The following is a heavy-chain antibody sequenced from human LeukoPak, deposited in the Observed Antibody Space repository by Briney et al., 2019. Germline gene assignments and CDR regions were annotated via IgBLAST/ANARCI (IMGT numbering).Heavy chain of an antibody. CDR3: AREDFWRFDY. J-gene: IGHJ4*02. CDR1: GFTFSSHW. Sequence: QTGGSLRLSCAGSGFTFSSHWMNWVRQAPGKGLECVAKIKPDGSDKFYEDSVKGRFTISRDNAKNSLYLQMNSLTAEDTAVYYCAREDFWRFDYWGQGTMVTASS. D-gene: IGHD3-3*01. CDR2: IKPDGSDK. V-gene: IGHV3-7*01.